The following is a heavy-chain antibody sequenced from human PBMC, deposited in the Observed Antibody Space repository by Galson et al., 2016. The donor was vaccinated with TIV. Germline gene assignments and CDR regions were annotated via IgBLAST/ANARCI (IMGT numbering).Heavy chain of an antibody. CDR2: LYATGSA. D-gene: IGHD5-12*01. V-gene: IGHV4-61*02. CDR3: ARAGYTTSHEY. Sequence: LSLTCTVSGSSLAGGIYSWSWIRQSAGKGLECIGRLYATGSAQYSPSLRSRASISEDTSKNQFFLNLSSVTVADTAVYYCARAGYTTSHEYWGRGILVTVSS. J-gene: IGHJ4*02. CDR1: GSSLAGGIYS.